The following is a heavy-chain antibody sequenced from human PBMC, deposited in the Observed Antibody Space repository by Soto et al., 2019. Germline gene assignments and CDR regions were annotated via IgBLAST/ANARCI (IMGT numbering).Heavy chain of an antibody. V-gene: IGHV4-31*03. CDR2: TFYSGAT. J-gene: IGHJ5*02. D-gene: IGHD4-17*01. Sequence: QVQLQESGPGLVNPSQTLSLTCTVSGGSISSGGYYWSWIRQHPGKGLEWIGYTFYSGATYYNPSLKSCTIISVDTSKNQFSLTLTSLTAADTAVYYCARVQPYDYGANTGWLDPWGQGTLVTVSS. CDR3: ARVQPYDYGANTGWLDP. CDR1: GGSISSGGYY.